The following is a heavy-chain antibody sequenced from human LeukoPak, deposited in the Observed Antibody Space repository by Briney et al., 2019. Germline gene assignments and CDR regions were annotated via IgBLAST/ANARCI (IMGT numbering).Heavy chain of an antibody. CDR3: ARNYYDSSGYQEATFNY. CDR1: GFTFSNYG. J-gene: IGHJ4*02. D-gene: IGHD3-22*01. Sequence: GGSLRLSCAASGFTFSNYGMHWVRQAPGKGLEWVAGIWYDGGDKYYADSVKGRFTISRDNSKNTLFLQMDSLRAEDTAVYYCARNYYDSSGYQEATFNYWGQGTLVTVSS. V-gene: IGHV3-33*01. CDR2: IWYDGGDK.